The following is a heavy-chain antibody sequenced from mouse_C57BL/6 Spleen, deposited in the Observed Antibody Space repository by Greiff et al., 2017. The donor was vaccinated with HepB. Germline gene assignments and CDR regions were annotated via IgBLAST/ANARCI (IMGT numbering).Heavy chain of an antibody. Sequence: VQLQQPGAELVKPGASVKLSCKASGYTFTSYWMQWVKQRPGQGLEWIGEIDPSDSYTNYNQKFKGKATLTVDTSSSTAYMQLSSLTSEDSAVYYCARKDSNYRAWFAYWGQGTLVTVSA. CDR2: IDPSDSYT. CDR3: ARKDSNYRAWFAY. J-gene: IGHJ3*01. CDR1: GYTFTSYW. V-gene: IGHV1-50*01. D-gene: IGHD2-5*01.